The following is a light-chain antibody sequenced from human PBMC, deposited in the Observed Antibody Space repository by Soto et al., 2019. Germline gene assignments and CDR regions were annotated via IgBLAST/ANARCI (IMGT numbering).Light chain of an antibody. CDR2: DGS. J-gene: IGKJ4*01. CDR3: QQYDNSAPLS. Sequence: EIVLTQSPATLSLSPGDRATLSCGASRSVRSSYVAWYQQKAGLAPRLLIYDGSSRASGIPDRFSGSGSGTDFTLTIDRLEPEDFAVYYCQQYDNSAPLSFGGGTKVEMK. V-gene: IGKV3D-20*01. CDR1: RSVRSSY.